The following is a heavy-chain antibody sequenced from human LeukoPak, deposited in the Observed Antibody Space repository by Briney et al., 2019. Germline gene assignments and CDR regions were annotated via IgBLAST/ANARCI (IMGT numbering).Heavy chain of an antibody. CDR1: GGSISTSNYY. CDR3: AKEGGFGILTGYYD. J-gene: IGHJ4*02. CDR2: IFYSGST. V-gene: IGHV4-39*07. Sequence: PSETLSLTCTVSGGSISTSNYYWGWIRQPPGKGLEWIGNIFYSGSTYYSPSLRSRVTISLDTSRNQFSLKLNSVTAADTAVYYCAKEGGFGILTGYYDWGQGTLVTVSS. D-gene: IGHD3-9*01.